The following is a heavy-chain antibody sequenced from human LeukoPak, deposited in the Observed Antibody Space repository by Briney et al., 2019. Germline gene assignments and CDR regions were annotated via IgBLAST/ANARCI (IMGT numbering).Heavy chain of an antibody. CDR2: ISDSGGST. CDR1: GLTLSNYG. D-gene: IGHD3-22*01. J-gene: IGHJ4*02. Sequence: PGGSLRLSCAVSGLTLSNYGMSWVRQAPGKGLEWVAGISDSGGSTNYADSVKGRFTISRDNPKNTLYLQMNSLRAKDTAVYFCAKRGVAIRVILVGFHKEAYYFDSWGQGALVTVSS. CDR3: AKRGVAIRVILVGFHKEAYYFDS. V-gene: IGHV3-23*01.